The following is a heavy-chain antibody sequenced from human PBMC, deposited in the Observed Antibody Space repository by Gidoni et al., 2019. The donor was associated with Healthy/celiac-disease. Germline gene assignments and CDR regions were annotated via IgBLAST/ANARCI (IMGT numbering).Heavy chain of an antibody. CDR2: ISGSGGST. J-gene: IGHJ6*02. CDR1: GFTFSSYA. D-gene: IGHD3-3*01. Sequence: EVQLLESGGGLVQPGGSLRLSCAASGFTFSSYAMSWVRQAPGKGLEWVSAISGSGGSTYYADSVKGRFTISRDNSKNTLYLQMNSLRAEDTAVYYCAKAILRFLEWSLAPDRGYYYGMDVWGQGTTVTVSS. CDR3: AKAILRFLEWSLAPDRGYYYGMDV. V-gene: IGHV3-23*01.